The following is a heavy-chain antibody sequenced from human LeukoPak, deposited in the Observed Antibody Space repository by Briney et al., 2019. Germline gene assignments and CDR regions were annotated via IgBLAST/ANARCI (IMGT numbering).Heavy chain of an antibody. J-gene: IGHJ5*02. CDR2: ISAYNGNT. D-gene: IGHD3-9*01. Sequence: EASVKVSCKASGYTFTSYGISWVRQAPGQGLEWMGWISAYNGNTNYAQKLQVRVTMTTDTSTSTAYMELRSLRSDDTAVYCCARQSLLGPDYYDLLTGYYTLSWFDPWGQGTLVTVSS. V-gene: IGHV1-18*01. CDR1: GYTFTSYG. CDR3: ARQSLLGPDYYDLLTGYYTLSWFDP.